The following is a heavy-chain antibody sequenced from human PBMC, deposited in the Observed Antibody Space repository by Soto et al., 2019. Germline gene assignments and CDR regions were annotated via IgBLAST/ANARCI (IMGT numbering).Heavy chain of an antibody. CDR1: GDTFSTYG. CDR3: AKGDRLTMSNRGFDP. CDR2: IIPIFGTT. Sequence: QVQLVQSGAEMKKPGSSVKVSCRSSGDTFSTYGLVWVRQAPGQGLEWMGGIIPIFGTTHYAQKFQGRVTITADESTSTAYMELSSLRSEDTAVYYCAKGDRLTMSNRGFDPWGQGTLVTVSS. D-gene: IGHD3-10*02. V-gene: IGHV1-69*01. J-gene: IGHJ5*02.